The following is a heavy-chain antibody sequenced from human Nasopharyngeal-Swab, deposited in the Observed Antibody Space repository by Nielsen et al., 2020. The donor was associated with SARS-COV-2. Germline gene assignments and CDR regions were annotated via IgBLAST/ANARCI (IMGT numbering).Heavy chain of an antibody. V-gene: IGHV4-39*01. CDR1: RCLILSSPYS. CDR3: ASSGWLHPFDN. J-gene: IGHJ4*02. CDR2: IYYSGAT. Sequence: SDPLSLPFTVSRCLILSSPYSWGWFCQPPGKGLEWIGRIYYSGATYYNPPLKNRLTMSVDMSKNQFSLKLYSVTAADTAVYYCASSGWLHPFDNWGPGTLVTVSS. D-gene: IGHD5-24*01.